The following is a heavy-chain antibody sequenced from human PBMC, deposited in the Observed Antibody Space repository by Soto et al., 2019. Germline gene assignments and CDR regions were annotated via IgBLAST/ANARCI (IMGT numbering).Heavy chain of an antibody. CDR1: GGSISSGGYY. CDR3: ARVWVVVVPAASNGGNWFGP. V-gene: IGHV4-31*03. D-gene: IGHD2-2*01. Sequence: TLSLTRTVSGGSISSGGYYWSWIRQHPGKGLEWIGYIYYSGSTSYNPSLKSRVTISVDTSKNQFSLKLSSVTAADTAVYYCARVWVVVVPAASNGGNWFGPWGQGTLVTVAS. CDR2: IYYSGST. J-gene: IGHJ5*02.